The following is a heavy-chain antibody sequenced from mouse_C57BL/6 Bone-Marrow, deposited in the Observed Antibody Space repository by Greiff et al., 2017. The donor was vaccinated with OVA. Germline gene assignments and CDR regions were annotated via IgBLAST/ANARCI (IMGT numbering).Heavy chain of an antibody. CDR3: AREGNDGYYSYYFDY. V-gene: IGHV1-19*01. CDR1: GYTFTDYY. J-gene: IGHJ2*01. CDR2: INPYNGGT. D-gene: IGHD2-3*01. Sequence: EVQLVESGPVLVKPGASVKMSCKASGYTFTDYYMNWVKQSHGKSLEWIGVINPYNGGTSYNQKFKGKATLTVDKSSSTAYMELNSLTSEDSAVYYCAREGNDGYYSYYFDYWGQGTTLTVSS.